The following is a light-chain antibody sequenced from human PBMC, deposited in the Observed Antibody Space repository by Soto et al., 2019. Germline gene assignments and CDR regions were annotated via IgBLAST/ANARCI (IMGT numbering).Light chain of an antibody. J-gene: IGLJ1*01. CDR1: SSDVGGYNY. CDR2: EVS. Sequence: QSVLTQPASVSGSPGQSITISCTGTSSDVGGYNYVSWYQQHPGKAPKLMIYEVSNRPSGVSNRFSGSMSGNTASLSISGRQAEDGADYYCSSYTSSSTLVFGTGTKLTVL. CDR3: SSYTSSSTLV. V-gene: IGLV2-14*01.